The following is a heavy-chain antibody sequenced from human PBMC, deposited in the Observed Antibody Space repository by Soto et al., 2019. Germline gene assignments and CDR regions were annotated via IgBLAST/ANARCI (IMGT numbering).Heavy chain of an antibody. J-gene: IGHJ6*02. Sequence: EVQLVESGGGLVQPGGSLRLSCAASGFTFSSYSMNWVRQAPGKGLEWVSNISSSSSTIYYADSVKGRFTISRDNAKNPLYLQMNTLRAEDTAVYYCARDWHYYYYYGMDVWGQGTTVTVSS. CDR2: ISSSSSTI. V-gene: IGHV3-48*01. CDR1: GFTFSSYS. CDR3: ARDWHYYYYYGMDV.